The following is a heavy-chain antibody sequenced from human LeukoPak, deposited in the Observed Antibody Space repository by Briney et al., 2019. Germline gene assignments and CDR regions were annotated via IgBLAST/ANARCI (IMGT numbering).Heavy chain of an antibody. D-gene: IGHD2-15*01. CDR1: GYTFTSYG. CDR3: ARDLFVVAFDY. Sequence: ASVKVSCKASGYTFTSYGISWVRQAPGQGLGWMGWISAYNGNTKYVQKVQDRVTMTTDTPTSTAYMELRSLRSDDTAGYYCARDLFVVAFDYWGQGTLVTVSS. J-gene: IGHJ4*02. V-gene: IGHV1-18*01. CDR2: ISAYNGNT.